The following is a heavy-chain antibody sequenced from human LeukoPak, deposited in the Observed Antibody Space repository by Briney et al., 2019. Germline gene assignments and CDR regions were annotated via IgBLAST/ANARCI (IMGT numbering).Heavy chain of an antibody. V-gene: IGHV3-11*04. J-gene: IGHJ5*02. CDR2: ISSSGSTI. CDR3: ARDVLDTAVENTFDP. CDR1: GFTFSDYY. Sequence: GGSLRLSCAASGFTFSDYYMSWIRQAPGKGLEWVSYISSSGSTIYYADSVKGRFTISRDNAKNSLYLQMNSLRAEDTAVYYCARDVLDTAVENTFDPWGQGTLVTVSS. D-gene: IGHD5-18*01.